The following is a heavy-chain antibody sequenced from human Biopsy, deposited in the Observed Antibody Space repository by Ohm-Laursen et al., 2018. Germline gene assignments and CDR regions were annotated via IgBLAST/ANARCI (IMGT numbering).Heavy chain of an antibody. Sequence: SVKVSCKASGYSFTSYYMHWVRQAPGQGLEWMGMINPSGSTTSYPQIFQGRVTMTRGTSKSTVYMELSSLRSADTAAYFCARNTGWYGDLYYFDYWGQGTLVTVSS. J-gene: IGHJ4*02. CDR3: ARNTGWYGDLYYFDY. D-gene: IGHD6-19*01. CDR2: INPSGSTT. V-gene: IGHV1-46*01. CDR1: GYSFTSYY.